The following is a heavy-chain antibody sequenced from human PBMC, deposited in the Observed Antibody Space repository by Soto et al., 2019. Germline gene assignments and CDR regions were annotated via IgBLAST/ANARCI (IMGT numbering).Heavy chain of an antibody. D-gene: IGHD3-3*01. CDR1: GYTFTSYG. CDR3: ARDRKHGNTIFGVVHNWFDP. J-gene: IGHJ5*02. V-gene: IGHV1-18*01. Sequence: GASVKVSCKASGYTFTSYGISWVRQAPGQGLEWMGWISAYNGNTNYAQKLQGRVTMTTDTSTSTAYMELRSLRSDDTAVYYCARDRKHGNTIFGVVHNWFDPWGQRTLVTVSS. CDR2: ISAYNGNT.